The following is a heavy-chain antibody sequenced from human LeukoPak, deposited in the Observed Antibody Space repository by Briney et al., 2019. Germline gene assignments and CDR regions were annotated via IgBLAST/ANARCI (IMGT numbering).Heavy chain of an antibody. Sequence: GGSLRLSCAASGFTFSSYGMHWVRQAPGKGLEWVAVISYDGSNKYYADSVKGRFTISRDNSKNTLYLQMNSLRAEDTAVYYCARGYDFWSGYRAFDIWGQGTMVTVSS. V-gene: IGHV3-30*03. CDR2: ISYDGSNK. J-gene: IGHJ3*02. CDR3: ARGYDFWSGYRAFDI. D-gene: IGHD3-3*01. CDR1: GFTFSSYG.